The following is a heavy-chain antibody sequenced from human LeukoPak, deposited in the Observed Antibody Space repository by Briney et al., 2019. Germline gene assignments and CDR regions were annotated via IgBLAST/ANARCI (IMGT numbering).Heavy chain of an antibody. J-gene: IGHJ6*03. CDR2: ISGYNGNT. V-gene: IGHV1-18*01. CDR1: GYTFTSYG. D-gene: IGHD6-19*01. CDR3: ARVVIAVAGTRHYYHYMDV. Sequence: ASVKVSCKASGYTFTSYGISWVRQAPGQGLEWMGWISGYNGNTDYAQQKLQGRVTMTTDTSTSTAYMELRSLRSDDTAVYYCARVVIAVAGTRHYYHYMDVWGKGTTVTISS.